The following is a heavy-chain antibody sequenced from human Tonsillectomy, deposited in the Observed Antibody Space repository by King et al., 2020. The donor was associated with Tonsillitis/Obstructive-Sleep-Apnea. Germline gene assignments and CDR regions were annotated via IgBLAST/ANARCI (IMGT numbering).Heavy chain of an antibody. Sequence: VQLVESGGGLVQPGRSLRLSCAASGFTFDDYALHWVRQAPGKGLEWVSGISWNSGSLGYADSVKGRFTISRDNAKKSLYLQMNSLRAEDAAFYYCVKDAPENWIYGTPHDYWGQGTLVSVSP. CDR2: ISWNSGSL. CDR3: VKDAPENWIYGTPHDY. V-gene: IGHV3-9*01. D-gene: IGHD1-7*01. J-gene: IGHJ4*02. CDR1: GFTFDDYA.